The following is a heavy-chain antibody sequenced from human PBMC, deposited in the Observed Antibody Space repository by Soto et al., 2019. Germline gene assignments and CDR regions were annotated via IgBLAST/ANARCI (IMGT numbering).Heavy chain of an antibody. J-gene: IGHJ1*01. V-gene: IGHV3-21*01. CDR3: ARDPSDLWEPDQYFQR. CDR1: GFTFSSYS. D-gene: IGHD1-26*01. Sequence: EVQLVESGGGLVKPGGSLRLSCAASGFTFSSYSMNWVRQAPGKGLEWVSSISSSSSSIYYADSVKGRFTISRDNAKNSLYLQMNRLRAEDTAVYYCARDPSDLWEPDQYFQRWGQGTLVTVSS. CDR2: ISSSSSSI.